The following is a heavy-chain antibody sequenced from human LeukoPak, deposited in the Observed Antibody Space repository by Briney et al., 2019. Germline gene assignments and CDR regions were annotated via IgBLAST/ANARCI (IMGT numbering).Heavy chain of an antibody. Sequence: GGSLRLSCAASGFTFKTYSMRWVRQAPGKGLEWVSSISGSGGTTFYADSVKGRFTIARDNSKNTLFLQMNSLRGEDTAVYYCSKGSGGSGNGWFDPWGQGTPVTVSS. CDR3: SKGSGGSGNGWFDP. CDR2: ISGSGGTT. V-gene: IGHV3-23*01. CDR1: GFTFKTYS. D-gene: IGHD6-25*01. J-gene: IGHJ5*02.